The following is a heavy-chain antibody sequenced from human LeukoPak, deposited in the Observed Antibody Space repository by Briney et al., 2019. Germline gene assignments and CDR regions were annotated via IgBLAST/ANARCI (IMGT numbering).Heavy chain of an antibody. CDR3: ARRRRLLPFDY. CDR2: INHSGST. Sequence: SSETLSLTCAVYGGSFSGYYWSWIRQPPGKGLEWIGEINHSGSTNYNPSLKSRVTISVDTSKNQFSLKLSSVTAADTAVYYCARRRRLLPFDYWGQGTLVTVSS. V-gene: IGHV4-34*01. D-gene: IGHD3-10*01. J-gene: IGHJ4*02. CDR1: GGSFSGYY.